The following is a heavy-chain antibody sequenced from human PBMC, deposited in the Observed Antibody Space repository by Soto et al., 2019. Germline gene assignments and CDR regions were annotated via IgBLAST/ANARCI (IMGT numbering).Heavy chain of an antibody. J-gene: IGHJ3*02. V-gene: IGHV4-31*03. CDR2: TYYSGST. D-gene: IGHD3-22*01. CDR3: ATAREYDSSGYYEIDAFDI. CDR1: GGSISSGGYY. Sequence: SETLSLTCTVSGGSISSGGYYWSWIRQHPGKGLEWIGYTYYSGSTYYNPSLKSRVTISVDTSKNQFSLKLSSVTAADTAVYYCATAREYDSSGYYEIDAFDIWGQGTMVTVSS.